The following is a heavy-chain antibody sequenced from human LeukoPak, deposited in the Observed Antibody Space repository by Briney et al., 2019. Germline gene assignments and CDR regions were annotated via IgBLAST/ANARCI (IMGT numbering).Heavy chain of an antibody. CDR1: GFTFSSYG. CDR3: AKDRVAARPRYFQH. V-gene: IGHV3-30*02. Sequence: PGGSLRLSCAASGFTFSSYGMHWVRQAPGKGLEWVAFIRYDGSNKYYADSVKGRFAISRDNSKNTLYLQMNSLRAEDTAVYYCAKDRVAARPRYFQHWGQGTLVTVSS. D-gene: IGHD6-6*01. J-gene: IGHJ1*01. CDR2: IRYDGSNK.